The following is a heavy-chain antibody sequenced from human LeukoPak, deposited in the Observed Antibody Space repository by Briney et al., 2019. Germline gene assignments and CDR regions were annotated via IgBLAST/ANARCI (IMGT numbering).Heavy chain of an antibody. V-gene: IGHV4-4*07. CDR3: AGRSYSSAGLPTGAFDI. CDR2: IYTSGST. CDR1: GGSISSYY. D-gene: IGHD6-19*01. J-gene: IGHJ3*02. Sequence: SETLSLTCTVSGGSISSYYWSWIRQPAGKGLEWIGRIYTSGSTNYNPSLKSRVTISVDTSKNQFSLKLSSVTAADTAVYYCAGRSYSSAGLPTGAFDIWGQGTMVTVSS.